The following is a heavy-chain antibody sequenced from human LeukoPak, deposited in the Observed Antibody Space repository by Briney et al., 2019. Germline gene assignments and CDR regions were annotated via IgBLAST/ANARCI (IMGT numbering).Heavy chain of an antibody. CDR2: ISSSSSYI. J-gene: IGHJ4*02. CDR1: GFTFSSYA. D-gene: IGHD2-21*02. CDR3: ARGTAMVDY. Sequence: GGSLRLSCAASGFTFSSYAMSWVRQAPGKGLEWVSSISSSSSYICYADPVKGRFTISRDNAKNSLYLQMNSLRAEDTAVYYCARGTAMVDYWGQGTLVTVSS. V-gene: IGHV3-21*01.